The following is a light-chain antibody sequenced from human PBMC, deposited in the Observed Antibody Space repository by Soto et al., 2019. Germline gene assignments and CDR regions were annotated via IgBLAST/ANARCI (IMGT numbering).Light chain of an antibody. CDR1: QSLSDNY. J-gene: IGKJ5*01. Sequence: EIVLTQSPGTLSLSPGERVTLSCRASQSLSDNYLAWYQQKPGQAPKFLIYGASNRATDIPDRFSGGGSGTDFALTINRLEPEDSAVYYCQQYGHSPITFGQGTRLEIK. CDR3: QQYGHSPIT. V-gene: IGKV3-20*01. CDR2: GAS.